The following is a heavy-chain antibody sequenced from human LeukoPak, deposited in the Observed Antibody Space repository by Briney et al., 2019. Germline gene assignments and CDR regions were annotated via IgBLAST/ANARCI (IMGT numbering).Heavy chain of an antibody. V-gene: IGHV4-31*03. Sequence: PSQTLSLTCTVSGGSISSGGYHWSWIRQHPGKGLEWIGYIYYSGTTSYNPSLKSRVTISVNTSKKKFSPTVSSVTCADTPVHYCARLGYGAYPNWFAPWGQGTLVTVFS. CDR1: GGSISSGGYH. J-gene: IGHJ5*02. CDR2: IYYSGTT. D-gene: IGHD4-17*01. CDR3: ARLGYGAYPNWFAP.